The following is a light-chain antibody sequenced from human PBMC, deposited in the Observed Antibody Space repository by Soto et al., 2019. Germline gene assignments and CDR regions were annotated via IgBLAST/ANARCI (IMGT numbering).Light chain of an antibody. J-gene: IGKJ5*01. CDR3: QQRQYWPPIT. CDR2: DTS. V-gene: IGKV3D-20*02. CDR1: QSVSSSY. Sequence: EIVLTQSPATLSVSPGDRATLSCRASQSVSSSYLAWYQQKPGQAPRLLIYDTSTRATGVPTRFSGSGSGTDFTLTISSLEPEDFAIYFCQQRQYWPPITFSQGTRLEI.